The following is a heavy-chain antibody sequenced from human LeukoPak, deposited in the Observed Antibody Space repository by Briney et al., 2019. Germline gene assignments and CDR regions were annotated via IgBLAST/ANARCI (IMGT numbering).Heavy chain of an antibody. V-gene: IGHV3-74*01. Sequence: PGGALRLPCAASGFTFCSYWMHWVRQAPGKGLVWVSRISTDRSSTNSADSVKGRFTISRDNAKNTLYLRMNSLRAEDTAVYYCIREYSSSSGRAFDIWGQGTMVTVSP. CDR3: IREYSSSSGRAFDI. CDR2: ISTDRSST. J-gene: IGHJ3*02. CDR1: GFTFCSYW. D-gene: IGHD6-6*01.